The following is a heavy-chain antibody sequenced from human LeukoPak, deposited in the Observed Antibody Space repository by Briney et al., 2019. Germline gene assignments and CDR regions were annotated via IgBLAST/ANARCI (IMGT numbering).Heavy chain of an antibody. CDR3: ARAFGVGGRGNAFDI. D-gene: IGHD2-15*01. CDR1: GYSFTINS. Sequence: ASVNLSFNASGYSFTINSINWIRQAPGQGHEWKGCTSAYNGNTNYAQKLQGRVTMTTDTSTSTAYMELRSLRSDDTAVYYCARAFGVGGRGNAFDIWGQGTMVTVSS. J-gene: IGHJ3*02. CDR2: TSAYNGNT. V-gene: IGHV1-18*01.